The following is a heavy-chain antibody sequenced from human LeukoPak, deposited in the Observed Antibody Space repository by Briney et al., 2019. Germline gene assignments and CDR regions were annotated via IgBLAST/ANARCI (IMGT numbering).Heavy chain of an antibody. CDR3: ASFRSGYGDYGNWFDP. CDR1: RGTISSGGYY. D-gene: IGHD4-17*01. CDR2: IYYSGST. V-gene: IGHV4-31*03. Sequence: SETLSLTCTVSRGTISSGGYYWSRIRQHPGKGLEWIGYIYYSGSTYYNPSLKSRVTISVDTSKNQFSLKLSSVTAADTAVYYCASFRSGYGDYGNWFDPWGQGSLVTVSS. J-gene: IGHJ5*02.